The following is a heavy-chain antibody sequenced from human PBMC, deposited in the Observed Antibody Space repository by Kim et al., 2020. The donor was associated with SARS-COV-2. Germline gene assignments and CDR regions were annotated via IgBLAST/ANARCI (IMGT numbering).Heavy chain of an antibody. V-gene: IGHV3-11*01. CDR1: GFTFSDYY. D-gene: IGHD1-26*01. Sequence: GGSLRLSCAASGFTFSDYYMSWIRQAPGKGLEWVSDISSSGRTKYYADSVRGRFTISRDNAKNSLYLQMNSLRAEDTAVYYCAREGGILGVTGGWAGSYYYYGMDVWGQGTTVTVSS. J-gene: IGHJ6*02. CDR3: AREGGILGVTGGWAGSYYYYGMDV. CDR2: ISSSGRTK.